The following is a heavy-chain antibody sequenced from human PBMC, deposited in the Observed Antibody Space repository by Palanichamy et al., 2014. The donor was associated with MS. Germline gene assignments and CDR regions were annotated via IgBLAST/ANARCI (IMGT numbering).Heavy chain of an antibody. V-gene: IGHV3-23*01. CDR1: GFSFDSHA. CDR2: IFGGGHGA. J-gene: IGHJ4*02. Sequence: EVQLLESGGGLVQPGGSLRLSCAASGFSFDSHAMTWVRQVPGKGLEWVSFIFGGGHGASYADSVKGRFTISRDNSKNTLYLQMHSLRAEDTAVYFCAKQQGWEVPAYSFDYWGQGTLVTVSS. CDR3: AKQQGWEVPAYSFDY. D-gene: IGHD6-13*01.